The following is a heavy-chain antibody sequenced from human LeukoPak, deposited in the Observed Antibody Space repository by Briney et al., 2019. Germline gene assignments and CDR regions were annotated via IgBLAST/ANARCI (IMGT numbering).Heavy chain of an antibody. CDR3: AKGSSPLGHFDC. D-gene: IGHD6-13*01. CDR2: ISGSGGST. V-gene: IGHV3-23*01. CDR1: GFTFSSYS. J-gene: IGHJ4*02. Sequence: PAGSLRLSCAASGFTFSSYSMSWVRQAPGKGLEWVSAISGSGGSTYYADSVKGRFTISRDNSKNTLYLQMNSLRAEDTAVYYCAKGSSPLGHFDCWGQGTLVTVSS.